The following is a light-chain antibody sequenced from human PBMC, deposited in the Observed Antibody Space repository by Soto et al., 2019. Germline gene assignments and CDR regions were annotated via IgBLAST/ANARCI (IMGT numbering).Light chain of an antibody. CDR2: DNN. Sequence: QSVLTQPPSVSTAPGQKVTISCSGSSSNIGNNYVSWYQQLPGTAPKLLIYDNNKRPSGIPDRFSGSKSGTSATLGITGPQTGDEADYYCGTWDSSLSVYVIGTGTQLTVL. V-gene: IGLV1-51*01. CDR1: SSNIGNNY. CDR3: GTWDSSLSVYV. J-gene: IGLJ1*01.